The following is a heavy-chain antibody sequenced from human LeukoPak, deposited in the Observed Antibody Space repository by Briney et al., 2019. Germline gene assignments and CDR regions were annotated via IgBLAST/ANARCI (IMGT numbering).Heavy chain of an antibody. Sequence: SVKVSCKASGGTFSSYAISWVRQAPGQGLEWMGRIIPILGIANYAQKFQGRVTITADKSTSTAYMELSSLRSEDTAVYYCASDYSSSSVYYYGMDVWGQGTTVTVSS. CDR1: GGTFSSYA. CDR2: IIPILGIA. CDR3: ASDYSSSSVYYYGMDV. D-gene: IGHD6-6*01. J-gene: IGHJ6*02. V-gene: IGHV1-69*04.